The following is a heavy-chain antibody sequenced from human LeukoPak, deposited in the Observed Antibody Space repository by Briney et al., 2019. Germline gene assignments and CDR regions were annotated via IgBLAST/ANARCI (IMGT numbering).Heavy chain of an antibody. CDR2: ISSGSSYK. V-gene: IGHV3-21*01. J-gene: IGHJ5*02. CDR1: GFTFSSYS. D-gene: IGHD3-9*01. Sequence: PGGSLSLSCAASGFTFSSYSMNWVRQAPGKGLEWVSSISSGSSYKYYGDSVKGRFTISRDNAKNSLYLQMNSLRAEDTAVYYCARGAETIFFVEGESHWFDPWGQGTLVTVSS. CDR3: ARGAETIFFVEGESHWFDP.